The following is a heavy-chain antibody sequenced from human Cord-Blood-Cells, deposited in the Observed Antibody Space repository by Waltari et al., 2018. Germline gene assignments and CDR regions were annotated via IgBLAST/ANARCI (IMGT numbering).Heavy chain of an antibody. CDR3: ARDLYYGSGSYYNDWFDP. CDR2: INAGKGNT. CDR1: GYTFTSYA. V-gene: IGHV1-3*01. J-gene: IGHJ5*02. D-gene: IGHD3-10*01. Sequence: QVQLVQSGAEVKKPGASVKVSCKASGYTFTSYAMHWVRQAPGQRLEWMGWINAGKGNTKYAQKFQGRVTITRYTSASPAYMEQSSLRSEDTAVYYCARDLYYGSGSYYNDWFDPWGQGTLVTVSS.